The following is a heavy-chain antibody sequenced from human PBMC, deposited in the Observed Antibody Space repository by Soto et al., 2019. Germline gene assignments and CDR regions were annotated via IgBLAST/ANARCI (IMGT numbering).Heavy chain of an antibody. CDR2: IDPSDSYT. J-gene: IGHJ3*02. D-gene: IGHD6-13*01. CDR3: ARLQYSSSWLPDAFDI. CDR1: GYSFTSYW. Sequence: GESLKISCKGSGYSFTSYWISWVRQMPGKGLEWMGRIDPSDSYTNYSPSFQGHVTISADKSISTAYLQWSSLKASDTAMYYCARLQYSSSWLPDAFDIWGQGTMVTVS. V-gene: IGHV5-10-1*01.